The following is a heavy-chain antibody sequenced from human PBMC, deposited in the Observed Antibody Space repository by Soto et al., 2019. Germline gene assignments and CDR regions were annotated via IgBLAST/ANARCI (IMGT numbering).Heavy chain of an antibody. J-gene: IGHJ4*02. CDR3: AKGYSSSWYGVDY. D-gene: IGHD6-13*01. Sequence: EVQVLESGGGLVQPGGSLRLSCTASGFTFSSYAMSWVRQAPGKGLEWVSTISGSGGTTYYADSVKGRFSISRDISKNTLYLQMNSLRAEDTAVYYCAKGYSSSWYGVDYWGQGTLVTVSS. CDR2: ISGSGGTT. CDR1: GFTFSSYA. V-gene: IGHV3-23*01.